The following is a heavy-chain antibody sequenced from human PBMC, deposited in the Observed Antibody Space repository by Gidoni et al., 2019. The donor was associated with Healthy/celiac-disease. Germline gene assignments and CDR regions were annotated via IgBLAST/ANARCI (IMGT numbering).Heavy chain of an antibody. Sequence: QVQLVQSGAEVKKPGSSVKVSCKASGGTFSSYAISWVRQAPGQGLEWMGGIIPIFGTANHAQKFQGRVTITADESTSTAYMEPSSLRSEDTAVYYCASGYYDSSGYLGANFDYWGQGTLVTVSS. CDR1: GGTFSSYA. CDR3: ASGYYDSSGYLGANFDY. D-gene: IGHD3-22*01. J-gene: IGHJ4*02. CDR2: IIPIFGTA. V-gene: IGHV1-69*01.